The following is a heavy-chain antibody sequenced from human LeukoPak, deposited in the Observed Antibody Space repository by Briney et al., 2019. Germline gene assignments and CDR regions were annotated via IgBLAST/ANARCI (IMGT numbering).Heavy chain of an antibody. CDR1: GGSISSSSYY. V-gene: IGHV4-39*07. CDR3: ARCPDYYYMDV. Sequence: NSSETLSLTCTVSGGSISSSSYYWGWIRQPPGKGLEWIGSIYYSGSTYYNPSLKSRVTISVDTSKNQFSLKLSSVTAADTAMYYCARCPDYYYMDVWGKGTTVTVSS. J-gene: IGHJ6*03. CDR2: IYYSGST.